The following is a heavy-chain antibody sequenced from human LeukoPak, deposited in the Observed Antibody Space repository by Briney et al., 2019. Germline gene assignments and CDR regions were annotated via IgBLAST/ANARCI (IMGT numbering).Heavy chain of an antibody. CDR3: ARGILDCSSTSCYSNYDAFDL. CDR1: GFTFSSYW. D-gene: IGHD2-2*01. J-gene: IGHJ3*01. V-gene: IGHV3-7*05. CDR2: IKQDGSEK. Sequence: GGSLRLSCAASGFTFSSYWMTWVRQAPGKGLEWVANIKQDGSEKYYVDSVRGRFTISRDNAKNLLYLQMKSLRAEDTAVYYCARGILDCSSTSCYSNYDAFDLWGQGTMVTVSS.